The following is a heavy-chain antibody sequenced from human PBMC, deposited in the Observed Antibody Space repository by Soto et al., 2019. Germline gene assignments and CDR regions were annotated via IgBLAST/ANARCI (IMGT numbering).Heavy chain of an antibody. D-gene: IGHD7-27*01. CDR1: GFTFSDYY. Sequence: QVQLVESGGGLVKPGGSLRLSCAASGFTFSDYYMSWIRQAPGKGLEWVSYISSSSSYTNDADSVKGRFTISRDNAKNSLYLQMNSLRAEDTAVYYCARAPGAWSFDWWGQGTLVTVSS. CDR2: ISSSSSYT. J-gene: IGHJ4*02. V-gene: IGHV3-11*06. CDR3: ARAPGAWSFDW.